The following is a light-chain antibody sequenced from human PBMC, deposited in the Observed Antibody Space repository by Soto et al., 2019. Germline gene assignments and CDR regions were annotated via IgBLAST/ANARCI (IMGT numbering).Light chain of an antibody. V-gene: IGKV3-20*01. CDR2: SAS. CDR3: QQYGYSFWT. CDR1: QSVSSSY. Sequence: ELVLTQSPGTLSLSPAARATLSGRVSQSVSSSYLAWYQQKPGQAPRPLIYSASSRATGIPDRFSGSGSGTDYTLTISRLESEDSAVYYCQQYGYSFWTFGQGTKVDIK. J-gene: IGKJ1*01.